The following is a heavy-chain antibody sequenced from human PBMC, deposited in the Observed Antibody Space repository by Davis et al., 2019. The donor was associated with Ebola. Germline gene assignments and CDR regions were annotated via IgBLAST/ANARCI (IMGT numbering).Heavy chain of an antibody. CDR2: ISDTSSNK. J-gene: IGHJ3*02. CDR1: GFYFGFHS. V-gene: IGHV3-21*04. Sequence: GESLKISCVASGFYFGFHSMNWVRQSPGKGLEWVSFISDTSSNKFYAESVRGRFSISRDNSKNTLYLQMNGLRVEDTAIYYCAKDTSNIWFDIWGQGTNVTVSS. CDR3: AKDTSNIWFDI. D-gene: IGHD1-26*01.